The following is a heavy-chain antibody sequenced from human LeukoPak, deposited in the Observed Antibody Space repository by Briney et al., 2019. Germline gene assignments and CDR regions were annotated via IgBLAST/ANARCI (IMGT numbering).Heavy chain of an antibody. V-gene: IGHV3-7*01. CDR1: GFTFSSYW. Sequence: QPGGSMRLTCAASGFTFSSYWMSWVRQAPGKGLEWVANIKQDGSEKYYVDSVKGRFTISRDNAKNSLYLQMNSLRAEDTAVYYCASRPGAYYFDYWGQGTLVTVSS. J-gene: IGHJ4*02. CDR2: IKQDGSEK. D-gene: IGHD3-10*01. CDR3: ASRPGAYYFDY.